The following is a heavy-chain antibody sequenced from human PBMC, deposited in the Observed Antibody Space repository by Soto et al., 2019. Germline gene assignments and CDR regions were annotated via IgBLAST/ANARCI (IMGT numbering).Heavy chain of an antibody. J-gene: IGHJ6*03. CDR2: IYSGGST. CDR3: VRDGGNSDIGTHWYYYMDG. V-gene: IGHV3-66*01. D-gene: IGHD2-15*01. CDR1: GFVVSSSY. Sequence: EVQLEESGGGLVQPGGSLRLSCAASGFVVSSSYMSWARQAPGKGLEWVSVIYSGGSTYYADSLKGRFIISRDISKNTLYLPLNSLRAEDTAVYYCVRDGGNSDIGTHWYYYMDGWGKGITVTVSS.